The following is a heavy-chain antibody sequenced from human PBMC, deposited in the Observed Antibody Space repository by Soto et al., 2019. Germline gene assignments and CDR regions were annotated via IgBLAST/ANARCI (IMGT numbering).Heavy chain of an antibody. V-gene: IGHV3-48*02. CDR2: ISSSSTI. J-gene: IGHJ4*02. Sequence: GGSLRLSCAASGFTFSSYSMNWVRQAPGKGLEWVSYISSSSTIYYADSVKGRFTISRDNAKNSLYLQMNSLRDEDTAVYYCARDTGGTADDIDYWGQGTLVTVSS. CDR3: ARDTGGTADDIDY. CDR1: GFTFSSYS. D-gene: IGHD3-16*01.